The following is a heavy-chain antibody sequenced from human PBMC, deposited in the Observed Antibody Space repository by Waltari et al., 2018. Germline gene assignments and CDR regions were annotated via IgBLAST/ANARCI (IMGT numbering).Heavy chain of an antibody. Sequence: EVQLVESGGGLVHPGRSLRLSCAASGFTFDDYARHWVRQAPGKGLEWVAGINWNSDSIGYGDAVKGRFTISRDNARNSLYLQMNSLTTEDTAVYYCLKKNDEVYDRNGLVYDAFDVWGQGTMVTVST. CDR1: GFTFDDYA. J-gene: IGHJ3*01. D-gene: IGHD3-22*01. V-gene: IGHV3-9*01. CDR3: LKKNDEVYDRNGLVYDAFDV. CDR2: INWNSDSI.